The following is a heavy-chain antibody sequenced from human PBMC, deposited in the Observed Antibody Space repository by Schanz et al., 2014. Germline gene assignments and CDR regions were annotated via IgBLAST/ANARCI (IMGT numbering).Heavy chain of an antibody. CDR3: AFLEWILPGMDV. D-gene: IGHD3-3*01. CDR2: FDPEDGQT. J-gene: IGHJ6*02. Sequence: QVQLLQSGAEVKKPGASVKVSCKVSGYTLTDLSMHWVRQAPGKGLEWMGGFDPEDGQTFYAQNIQGRATMTEDTSTDTAYMELRSLTSEDTAVYYCAFLEWILPGMDVWGQGTTVIVSS. V-gene: IGHV1-24*01. CDR1: GYTLTDLS.